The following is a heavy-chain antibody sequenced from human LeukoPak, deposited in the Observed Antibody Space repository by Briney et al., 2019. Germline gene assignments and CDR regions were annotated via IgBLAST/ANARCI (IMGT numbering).Heavy chain of an antibody. J-gene: IGHJ4*02. D-gene: IGHD3-10*01. V-gene: IGHV3-49*04. CDR1: GVTFGDYP. Sequence: GGSLRLSCTPSGVTFGDYPTGWVSQAPGKGLEWVGAIRDRADGGTTEYAASVRGRFTISRDDSKNIAYLQMSSLMTEDTAVYFCTRGYGSGPIYWGQGTLVTVSS. CDR2: IRDRADGGTT. CDR3: TRGYGSGPIY.